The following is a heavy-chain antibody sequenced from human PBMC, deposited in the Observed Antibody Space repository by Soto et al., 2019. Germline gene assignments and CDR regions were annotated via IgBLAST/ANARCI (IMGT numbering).Heavy chain of an antibody. D-gene: IGHD3-10*01. CDR3: ARIGVNAGMDV. CDR1: GFTFRSYA. CDR2: ISDSGLTT. Sequence: EVQLLESGGGLVQPGGSLSLSCAASGFTFRSYAMTWVRQAPGKGLEWVSTISDSGLTTYYADSVKGRFTISRDNYKNTLYLQINSRRAEDTAVYYCARIGVNAGMDVWGQGTTVIVSS. J-gene: IGHJ6*02. V-gene: IGHV3-23*01.